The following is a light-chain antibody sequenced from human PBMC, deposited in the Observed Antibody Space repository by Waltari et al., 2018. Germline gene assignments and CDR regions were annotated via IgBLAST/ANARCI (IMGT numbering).Light chain of an antibody. CDR3: QTGGHGTWV. CDR2: VNSDGSH. Sequence: QLVLTQSPSASASLGASVRLTCTLSSGHSSNVIAWHQQQPAKGPRYLLSVNSDGSHSKGDEIPDGFSGSSSGAERYLTISSLQSEDEADYYCQTGGHGTWVFGGGTKLTVL. CDR1: SGHSSNV. J-gene: IGLJ3*02. V-gene: IGLV4-69*01.